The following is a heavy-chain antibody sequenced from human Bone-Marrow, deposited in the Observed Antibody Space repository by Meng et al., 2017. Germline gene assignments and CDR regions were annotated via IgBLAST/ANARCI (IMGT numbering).Heavy chain of an antibody. J-gene: IGHJ4*02. D-gene: IGHD3-3*01. CDR1: GYNFIGYW. CDR2: ISPHDGGT. CDR3: AILEGG. V-gene: IGHV1-2*07. Sequence: QVQLVQSGTEVKEHGASVKVSCKTSGYNFIGYWVYWVRQAPGQGLQWIGWISPHDGGTNYAHEFLGRVTVTRDMSTSTVYMDMSRLTYDDTAIYYCAILEGGWGQGTLVTVSS.